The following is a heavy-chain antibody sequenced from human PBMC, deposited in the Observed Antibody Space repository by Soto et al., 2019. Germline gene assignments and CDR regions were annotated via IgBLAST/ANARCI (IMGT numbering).Heavy chain of an antibody. CDR2: ISSSSSTI. V-gene: IGHV3-48*02. CDR3: ARPEYSSSSYGMDV. D-gene: IGHD6-6*01. CDR1: GFTFSSYS. Sequence: EVQLVESGRGLVQPGGSLRLSCAASGFTFSSYSMNWVRQAPGKGLEWVSYISSSSSTIYYADSVKGRFTISRDNAKNSLYLQMNSLRDEDTAVYYCARPEYSSSSYGMDVWGQGTTVTVA. J-gene: IGHJ6*02.